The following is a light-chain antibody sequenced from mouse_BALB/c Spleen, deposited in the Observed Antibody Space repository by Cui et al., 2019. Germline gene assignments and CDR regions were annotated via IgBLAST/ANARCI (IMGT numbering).Light chain of an antibody. CDR1: SSVSSSY. CDR2: RTS. CDR3: QQWSGYPFT. J-gene: IGKJ4*01. V-gene: IGKV4-58*01. Sequence: ENVLTQSPAIMAASLGQKVTMTCSASSSVSSSYLHWYQQKSGASPKPLIHRTSNLASGVPARFSGSGSATSYSLTISSVEAEDDATYYCQQWSGYPFTFGSGTKLEIK.